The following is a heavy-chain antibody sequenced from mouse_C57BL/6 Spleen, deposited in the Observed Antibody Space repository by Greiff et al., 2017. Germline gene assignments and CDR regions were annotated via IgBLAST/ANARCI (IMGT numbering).Heavy chain of an antibody. CDR2: ISYDGSN. J-gene: IGHJ3*01. V-gene: IGHV3-6*01. CDR3: ARDYYGSSYGFAY. D-gene: IGHD1-1*01. CDR1: SYSITSGYY. Sequence: EVKLQESGPGLVKPSQSLSLTCSVTSYSITSGYYWNWIRQFPGNKLEWMGYISYDGSNNYNPSLKNRISITRDTSKNQFFLKLNSVTTEDTATYYCARDYYGSSYGFAYWGQGTLVTVSA.